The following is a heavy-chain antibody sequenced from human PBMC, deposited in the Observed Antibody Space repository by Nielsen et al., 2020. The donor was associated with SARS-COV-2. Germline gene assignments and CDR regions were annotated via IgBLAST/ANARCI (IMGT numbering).Heavy chain of an antibody. CDR3: AKDTSGDYWSFYYYMDV. V-gene: IGHV3-30*18. CDR1: GFTFSSYG. CDR2: ISYDGSNK. J-gene: IGHJ6*03. D-gene: IGHD4-17*01. Sequence: GESLKISCAASGFTFSSYGMHWVRQAPGKGLEWVAVISYDGSNKYYADSVKGRLTVSRDNSKNTLYLQMNSLRAEDTAVYYCAKDTSGDYWSFYYYMDVWGKGTTVTVSS.